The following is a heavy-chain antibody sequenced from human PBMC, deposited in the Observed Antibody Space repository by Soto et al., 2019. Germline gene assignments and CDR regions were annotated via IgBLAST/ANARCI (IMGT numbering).Heavy chain of an antibody. V-gene: IGHV1-3*01. J-gene: IGHJ1*01. CDR1: GYTFTSYA. CDR3: ATTTLLYCSGGSCYYRGYFQH. CDR2: INAGNGNT. Sequence: ASVKVSCKASGYTFTSYAMYWVRQAPGQRLEWMGWINAGNGNTKYSQKFQGRVTITRDTSASTAYMELSSLRSEDTAVYYCATTTLLYCSGGSCYYRGYFQHWGQGTLVTVSS. D-gene: IGHD2-15*01.